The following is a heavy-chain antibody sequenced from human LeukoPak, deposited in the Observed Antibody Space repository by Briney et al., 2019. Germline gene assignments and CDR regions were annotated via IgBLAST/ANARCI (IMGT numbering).Heavy chain of an antibody. CDR1: GFTLSSYA. D-gene: IGHD7-27*01. Sequence: GGSLRLSCAASGFTLSSYAMSWVRQAPGKGLEWVSGISGSDGSTYYTDSVKGRFTISRDNSKNTLYLQMNSLRAEDTAVYYCAKVTRGTLGNRWFDPWGQGTLVTVSS. CDR3: AKVTRGTLGNRWFDP. J-gene: IGHJ5*02. V-gene: IGHV3-23*01. CDR2: ISGSDGST.